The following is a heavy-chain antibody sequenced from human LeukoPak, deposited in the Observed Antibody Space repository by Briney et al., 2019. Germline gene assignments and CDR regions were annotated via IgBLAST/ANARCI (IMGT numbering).Heavy chain of an antibody. CDR2: INGDGSRT. CDR3: ARDVSGYDSSYYFDY. V-gene: IGHV3-74*01. J-gene: IGHJ4*02. CDR1: GFTFSNYW. Sequence: GGSLRLSCAASGFTFSNYWVHWVRQAPGKGLVWVSHINGDGSRTTYADSVKGRFTISRDNSKNTLYLQMNSLRAEDTAVYYCARDVSGYDSSYYFDYWGQGTLVTVSS. D-gene: IGHD5-12*01.